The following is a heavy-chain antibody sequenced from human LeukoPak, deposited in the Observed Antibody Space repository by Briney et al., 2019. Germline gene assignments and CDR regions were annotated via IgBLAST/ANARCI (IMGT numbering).Heavy chain of an antibody. CDR1: GYTFTGYY. CDR3: ARPYSSGWTTGY. J-gene: IGHJ4*02. V-gene: IGHV1-2*02. Sequence: ASVKVSCKASGYTFTGYYMHWVRQAPGQGLEWMGWINPNSGGTNFAQKLQGRVTMTRDTSISTAYMELSRLRSDDTAVYYCARPYSSGWTTGYWGQGTLVTVSS. D-gene: IGHD6-19*01. CDR2: INPNSGGT.